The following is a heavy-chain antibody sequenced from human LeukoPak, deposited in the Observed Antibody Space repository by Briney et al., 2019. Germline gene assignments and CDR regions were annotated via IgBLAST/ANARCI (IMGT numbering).Heavy chain of an antibody. D-gene: IGHD6-19*01. Sequence: GGSLRLSCAPSGFIFSDYWFHWVRQTPGQGLVWVAAINRDGTGTSHADSVRGRFTVSRDNAKNTLYLQLNSLRADDTAVYYCARGSSYAVAYGDYWGQGTLVTVSS. CDR2: INRDGTGT. CDR1: GFIFSDYW. J-gene: IGHJ4*02. CDR3: ARGSSYAVAYGDY. V-gene: IGHV3-74*01.